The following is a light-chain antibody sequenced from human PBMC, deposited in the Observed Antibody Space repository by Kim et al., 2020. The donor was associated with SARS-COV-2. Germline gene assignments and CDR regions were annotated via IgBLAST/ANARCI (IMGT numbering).Light chain of an antibody. CDR2: ENN. CDR1: NSNIGNNW. CDR3: AAWDGSLSAGV. V-gene: IGLV1-47*01. Sequence: QRVTISCSGSNSNIGNNWVYWYQQHPGAAPKHLNYENNQRPSGVPAQFSASKSCTSASLAISGLQTEDDADYYCAAWDGSLSAGVFGGGTQLTVL. J-gene: IGLJ3*02.